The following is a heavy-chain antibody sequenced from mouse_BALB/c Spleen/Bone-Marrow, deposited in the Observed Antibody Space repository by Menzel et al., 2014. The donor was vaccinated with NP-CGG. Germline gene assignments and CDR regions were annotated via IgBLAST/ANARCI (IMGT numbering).Heavy chain of an antibody. CDR3: ARSDGYYYAMDY. V-gene: IGHV1-9*01. Sequence: VQLQQSGAELMKPGASVKISFKATGYTFSSYWIEWVKQRPGHGLEWIGEILPGSGSTNYNEKFKGKATFTADTSSNTAYMQLSSLTSEDSAVYYCARSDGYYYAMDYWGQGTSVTVSS. CDR1: GYTFSSYW. D-gene: IGHD2-3*01. CDR2: ILPGSGST. J-gene: IGHJ4*01.